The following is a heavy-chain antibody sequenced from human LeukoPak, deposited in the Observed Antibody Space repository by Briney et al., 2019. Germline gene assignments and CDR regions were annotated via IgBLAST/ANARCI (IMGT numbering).Heavy chain of an antibody. Sequence: GGSLRLSCAASGFTVSSNDMSWLRQAPGKGLEWVSVIYSGGSPYYADSVKGRFTISRDNSKNTLYLQMNSLRAEDTAVYYCARVVDHDYSDYYLDYWGQGTLVTVSS. CDR2: IYSGGSP. J-gene: IGHJ4*02. CDR1: GFTVSSND. CDR3: ARVVDHDYSDYYLDY. V-gene: IGHV3-53*01. D-gene: IGHD4-11*01.